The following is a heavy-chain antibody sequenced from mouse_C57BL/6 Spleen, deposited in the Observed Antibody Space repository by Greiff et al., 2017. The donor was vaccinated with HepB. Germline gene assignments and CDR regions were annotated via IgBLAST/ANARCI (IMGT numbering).Heavy chain of an antibody. V-gene: IGHV1-50*01. CDR2: IDPSDSYT. J-gene: IGHJ4*01. CDR1: GYTFTSYW. Sequence: QVQLQQPGAELVKPGASVKLSCKASGYTFTSYWMQWVNQRPGQGLEWIGEIDPSDSYTNYNQKFKGKATLTVDTSSSTAYMQLSSLTSEDSAVYYCARRYYYGRSYDYAMDYWGQGTSVTGSS. D-gene: IGHD1-1*01. CDR3: ARRYYYGRSYDYAMDY.